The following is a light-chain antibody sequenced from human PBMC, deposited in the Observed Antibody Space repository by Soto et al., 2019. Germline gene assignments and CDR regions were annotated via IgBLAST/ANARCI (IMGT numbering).Light chain of an antibody. CDR1: SSDVGGYNY. Sequence: QSALTQPASVSGSPGQSITISCTGTSSDVGGYNYVSWYQQHPGKAPKLMIYDVSNRPSGVSNRFSGSKSGNTASLTISGLQAEDEADYYCSSYTSSSTLHVCGTGTKVTVL. J-gene: IGLJ1*01. V-gene: IGLV2-14*01. CDR2: DVS. CDR3: SSYTSSSTLHV.